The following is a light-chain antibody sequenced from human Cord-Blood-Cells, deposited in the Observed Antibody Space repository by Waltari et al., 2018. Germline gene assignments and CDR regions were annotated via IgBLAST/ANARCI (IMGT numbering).Light chain of an antibody. CDR1: TSVLYSSNNKNY. J-gene: IGKJ1*01. V-gene: IGKV4-1*01. CDR3: QQYYSTPQT. Sequence: DIVMTQSPDSLAVSLGARATINGKSSTSVLYSSNNKNYLAWYQQKPGQPPKLLIYWASTRESGVPDRFSGSGSGTDFTLTISSLQAEDVAVYYCQQYYSTPQTFGQGTKVEIK. CDR2: WAS.